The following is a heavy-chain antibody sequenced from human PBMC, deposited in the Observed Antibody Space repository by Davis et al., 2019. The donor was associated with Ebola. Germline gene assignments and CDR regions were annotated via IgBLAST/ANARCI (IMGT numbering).Heavy chain of an antibody. CDR2: ISYDGSNE. J-gene: IGHJ3*02. D-gene: IGHD1-7*01. CDR1: GFTFSNYA. CDR3: ARMELRGDSGSAFDI. V-gene: IGHV3-30-3*01. Sequence: GESLKISCAASGFTFSNYAMNWVRQAPGKGLEWVAVISYDGSNEYYADSVKGRFTISRDNSKNTLYLQMNSLRLEDTAPYFCARMELRGDSGSAFDIWGQGTMVTVSS.